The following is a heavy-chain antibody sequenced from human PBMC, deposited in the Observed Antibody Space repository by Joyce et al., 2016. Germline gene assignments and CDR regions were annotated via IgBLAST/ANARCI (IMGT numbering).Heavy chain of an antibody. Sequence: QVQLVQSGAEVKKPGASVTLSCKTSGYSFSNYAMHWVRQAPGQRPEWMGWINDADGNTKYSLNFQGRVNISRDTSATTGYMELSSLKLEDTAVYYCASGSFRDAFDIWGQGTMVTVSS. CDR1: GYSFSNYA. D-gene: IGHD3-10*01. V-gene: IGHV1-3*01. CDR3: ASGSFRDAFDI. CDR2: INDADGNT. J-gene: IGHJ3*02.